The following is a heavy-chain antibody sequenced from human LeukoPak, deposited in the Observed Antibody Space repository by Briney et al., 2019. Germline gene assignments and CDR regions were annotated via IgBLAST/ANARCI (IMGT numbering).Heavy chain of an antibody. CDR2: INPNSGGT. V-gene: IGHV1-2*02. CDR1: GYTFTGYY. J-gene: IGHJ3*02. Sequence: ASVKVSCKASGYTFTGYYMHWVRQAPGQGLEWMGWINPNSGGTNYAQKFQGRVTLTRDTSTGTVYMELSSLISEDTAVYYCARRRDEGFDIWGQGTLVTVSS. CDR3: ARRRDEGFDI.